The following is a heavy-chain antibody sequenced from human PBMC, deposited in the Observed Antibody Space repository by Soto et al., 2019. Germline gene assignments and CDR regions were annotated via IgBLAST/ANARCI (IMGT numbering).Heavy chain of an antibody. CDR2: SHNSGST. V-gene: IGHV4-4*08. J-gene: IGHJ4*02. Sequence: TLSLTCTVSGGSVSSDYWSWIRQPPGKGLEWIGYSHNSGSTEYNPSLKGRVTISIDTSRNEFSLKLRSVTAADTAVYYCAKGGWYEDHWGQGTLVTVSS. CDR1: GGSVSSDY. D-gene: IGHD6-19*01. CDR3: AKGGWYEDH.